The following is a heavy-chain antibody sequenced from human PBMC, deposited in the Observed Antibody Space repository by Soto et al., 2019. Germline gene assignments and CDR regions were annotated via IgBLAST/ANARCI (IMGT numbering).Heavy chain of an antibody. D-gene: IGHD3-22*01. CDR3: ARRRNYYDSSGYYYVHWFDP. V-gene: IGHV1-69*13. CDR2: IIPIFGTA. CDR1: GGTFSSYA. J-gene: IGHJ5*02. Sequence: SVKVSCKASGGTFSSYAISWVRQAPGQGLEWMGGIIPIFGTANYAQKFQGRVTITADESTSTAYMELSSLRSEDTAVYYCARRRNYYDSSGYYYVHWFDPWGQGTLVTVSS.